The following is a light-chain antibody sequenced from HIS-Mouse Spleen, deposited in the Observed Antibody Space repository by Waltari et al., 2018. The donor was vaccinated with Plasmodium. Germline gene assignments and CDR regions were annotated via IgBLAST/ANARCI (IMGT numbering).Light chain of an antibody. V-gene: IGLV3-10*01. Sequence: SYELPQPPSVSVSPGQPARTPCSGDALPKKYAYSYQQKSGQAPVLVIYEDSKRPAGIPGRFSGSSSGTMATLTISGAQVEDEADYYCYSTDSSGNHRVFGGGTKLTVL. CDR1: ALPKKY. CDR2: EDS. CDR3: YSTDSSGNHRV. J-gene: IGLJ3*02.